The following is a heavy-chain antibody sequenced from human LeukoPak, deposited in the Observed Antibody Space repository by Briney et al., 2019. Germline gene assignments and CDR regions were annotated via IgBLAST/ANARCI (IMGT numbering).Heavy chain of an antibody. V-gene: IGHV1-69*04. Sequence: GASVKVSCKASGGTFSSYAISWVRQAPGQGLEWMGRIIPILGIANYAQKFQGRVTITADKSTSTAYMELSSLRSEDTAVYYCARQGNGDYWSDYWGQGTLVTVSS. D-gene: IGHD4-17*01. J-gene: IGHJ4*02. CDR2: IIPILGIA. CDR1: GGTFSSYA. CDR3: ARQGNGDYWSDY.